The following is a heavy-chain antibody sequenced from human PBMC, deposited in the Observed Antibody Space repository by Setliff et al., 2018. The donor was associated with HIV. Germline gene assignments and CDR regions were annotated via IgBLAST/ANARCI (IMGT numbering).Heavy chain of an antibody. D-gene: IGHD3-22*01. V-gene: IGHV1-46*01. CDR1: GYIFTSYY. CDR3: ARDGRAVTSLMVVVSLKNGMDV. Sequence: GASVKVSCKASGYIFTSYYMHWLRQVPGQGLEWMVIVDPSGGSTHYAQKFEGRVTMTRDTSTSTFHMELSSLTSEDRAIYYCARDGRAVTSLMVVVSLKNGMDVWGQGTTVTVSS. J-gene: IGHJ6*02. CDR2: VDPSGGST.